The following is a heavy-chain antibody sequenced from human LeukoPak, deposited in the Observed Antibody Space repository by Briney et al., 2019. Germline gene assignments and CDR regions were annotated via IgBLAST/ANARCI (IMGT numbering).Heavy chain of an antibody. J-gene: IGHJ4*02. CDR2: ISAYNGNT. CDR3: ASSGYSSSYADY. Sequence: GASVKVSCKASGYTFTSYGISWVRQAPGQGLEWMGWISAYNGNTNYAQKLQGRVTMTRDTSTSTVYMELSSLRSEDTAVYYCASSGYSSSYADYWGQGTLVTVSS. CDR1: GYTFTSYG. D-gene: IGHD6-13*01. V-gene: IGHV1-18*01.